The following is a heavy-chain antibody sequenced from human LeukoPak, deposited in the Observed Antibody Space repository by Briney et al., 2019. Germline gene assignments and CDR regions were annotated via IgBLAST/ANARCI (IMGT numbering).Heavy chain of an antibody. D-gene: IGHD3-10*01. CDR1: GYSIRSGYY. V-gene: IGHV4-38-2*02. Sequence: SETLSLTCTVSGYSIRSGYYWGWIRQPPGKGLEWIGSIYQSGSSYYNPSLKSRVTISVDTSKNQFSLKLSSVTAADTAVYYCARHYYGSGSYRWFDPWGQGTLVTVSS. CDR3: ARHYYGSGSYRWFDP. J-gene: IGHJ5*02. CDR2: IYQSGSS.